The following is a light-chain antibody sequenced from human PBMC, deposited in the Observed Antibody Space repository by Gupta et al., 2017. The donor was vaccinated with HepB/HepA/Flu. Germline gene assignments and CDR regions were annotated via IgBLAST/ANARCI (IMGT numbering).Light chain of an antibody. CDR1: QSVSSN. CDR2: GAS. J-gene: IGKJ2*04. CDR3: QQYNNWCS. V-gene: IGKV3-15*01. Sequence: EIVITPSPATLSGSPGERATLSCRASQSVSSNLAWYQQKPGQAPRLLIYGASTRATGIPARFSGSGSGTEFTLTISSLQSEDFAVYYCQQYNNWCSFGQGTKLEIK.